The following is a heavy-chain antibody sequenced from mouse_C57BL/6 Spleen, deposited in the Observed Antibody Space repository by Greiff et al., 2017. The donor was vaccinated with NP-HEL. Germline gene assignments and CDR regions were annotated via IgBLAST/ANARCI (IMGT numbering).Heavy chain of an antibody. CDR2: ISYDGSN. V-gene: IGHV3-6*01. CDR3: ARILSYDGYYSYAMDY. D-gene: IGHD2-3*01. CDR1: GYSITSGYY. Sequence: VQLKESGPGLVKPSQSLSLTCSVTGYSITSGYYWNWIRQFPGNKLEWMGYISYDGSNNYNPSLKNRISITRDTSKNQFFLKLNSVTTEDTATYYCARILSYDGYYSYAMDYWGQGTSVTVSS. J-gene: IGHJ4*01.